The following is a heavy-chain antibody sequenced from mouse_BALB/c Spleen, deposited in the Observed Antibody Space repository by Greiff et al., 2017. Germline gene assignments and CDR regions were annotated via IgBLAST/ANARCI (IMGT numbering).Heavy chain of an antibody. D-gene: IGHD1-1*01. CDR2: ISTYYGDA. CDR1: GYTFTDYA. V-gene: IGHV1S137*01. Sequence: QVHVKQSGAELVRPGVSVKISCKGSGYTFTDYAMHWVKQSHAKSLEWIGVISTYYGDASYNQKFKGKATMTVDKSSSTAYMELARLTSEDSAIYYCARGGTWRSRSAMDYWGQGTSVTVSS. CDR3: ARGGTWRSRSAMDY. J-gene: IGHJ4*01.